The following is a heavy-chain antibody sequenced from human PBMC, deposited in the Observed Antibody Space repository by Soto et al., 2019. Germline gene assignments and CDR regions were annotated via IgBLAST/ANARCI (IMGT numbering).Heavy chain of an antibody. V-gene: IGHV3-30*18. CDR3: SKDREAGLSGYDLTAGYYGMDV. CDR2: ISYDGSNK. Sequence: QVQLVESGGGVVQPGRSLRLSCAASGFTFSSYGMHWVRQAPGKGLEWVAVISYDGSNKYYADSVKGRFTISRDNSKNTLYLQMNSLRAEDTAVYYCSKDREAGLSGYDLTAGYYGMDVWGQGTTVNVSS. D-gene: IGHD5-12*01. CDR1: GFTFSSYG. J-gene: IGHJ6*02.